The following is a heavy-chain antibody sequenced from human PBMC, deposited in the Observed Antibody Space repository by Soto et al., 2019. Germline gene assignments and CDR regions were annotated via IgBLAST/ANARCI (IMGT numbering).Heavy chain of an antibody. Sequence: SGGSLRLSCAASGFTFSSYGMHWVRQAPGKGLEWVAVIWYDGSNKYYADSVKGRFTISRDNSKNTLYLQMNSLRAEDTAVYYCARIPPPGYSSGWNQIDYWGQGTLVTVSS. CDR1: GFTFSSYG. CDR3: ARIPPPGYSSGWNQIDY. V-gene: IGHV3-33*01. CDR2: IWYDGSNK. D-gene: IGHD6-19*01. J-gene: IGHJ4*02.